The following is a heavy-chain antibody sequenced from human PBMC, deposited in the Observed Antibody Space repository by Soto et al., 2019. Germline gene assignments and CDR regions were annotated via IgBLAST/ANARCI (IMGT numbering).Heavy chain of an antibody. J-gene: IGHJ3*01. CDR3: ATRSGGGGAFDF. Sequence: EVQLVESGGGLVLPGGSLRLSCAASGLTFSNYEMNWVRQAPGKGLEWVSYIGRGGTTTYYADSLKGRFTISRDNAKKSLYLQMNSLRAEETAVYYCATRSGGGGAFDFWGQGTMVTVSS. D-gene: IGHD3-10*01. CDR2: IGRGGTTT. V-gene: IGHV3-48*03. CDR1: GLTFSNYE.